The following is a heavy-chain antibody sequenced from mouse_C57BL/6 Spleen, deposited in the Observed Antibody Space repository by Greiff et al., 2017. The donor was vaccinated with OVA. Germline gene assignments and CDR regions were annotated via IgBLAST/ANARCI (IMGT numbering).Heavy chain of an antibody. CDR2: INYDGSST. D-gene: IGHD4-1*01. V-gene: IGHV5-16*01. CDR1: GFTFSDYY. Sequence: EVQLMESEGGLVQPGSSMKLSCTASGFTFSDYYMAWVRQVPEKGLEWVANINYDGSSTYYLDSLKSRFIISRDNAKNILYLQMSSLKSEDTATYYCARDRANWDGYAMDYWGQGTSVTVSS. CDR3: ARDRANWDGYAMDY. J-gene: IGHJ4*01.